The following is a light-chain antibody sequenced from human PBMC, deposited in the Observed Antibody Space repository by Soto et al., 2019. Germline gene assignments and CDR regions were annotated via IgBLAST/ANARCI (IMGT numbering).Light chain of an antibody. CDR3: LLYYGGAQV. J-gene: IGLJ2*01. Sequence: QAVVTQEPSLTVSPGGTVTLTCASSTGAVTSGYYPNWFQQKPGQAPRALIYSTSNTHSWTPARFSGSLLGGKAALKLSGVQPEDEAEYYCLLYYGGAQVFGGGTKLTVL. CDR2: STS. CDR1: TGAVTSGYY. V-gene: IGLV7-43*01.